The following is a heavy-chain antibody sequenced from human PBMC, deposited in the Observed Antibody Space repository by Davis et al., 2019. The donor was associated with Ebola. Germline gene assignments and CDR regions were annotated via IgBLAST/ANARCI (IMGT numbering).Heavy chain of an antibody. CDR1: KFSFSTYW. V-gene: IGHV3-7*03. CDR2: IHQGGREK. Sequence: PGGSLRLSCAASKFSFSTYWMSWVRQAPGKGLEWVANIHQGGREKYSVDSVKGRFTISRDNAKNSLYLQMNSLRAEDTAVYYCARDLSWYHAFDVWGQGTMVTVSS. D-gene: IGHD6-13*01. J-gene: IGHJ3*01. CDR3: ARDLSWYHAFDV.